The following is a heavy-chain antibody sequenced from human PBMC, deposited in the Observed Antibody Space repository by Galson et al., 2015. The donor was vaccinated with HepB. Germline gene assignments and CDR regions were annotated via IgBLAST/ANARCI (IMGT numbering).Heavy chain of an antibody. Sequence: SVKVSCKASGGTFSSYAISWVRQAPGQGLEWMGGIIPIFGTANYAQKFQGRVTITADESTSTAYMELSSLRSEDTAVYYCARDGRGFLGNNWFDPWGQGTLVTVSS. CDR2: IIPIFGTA. CDR3: ARDGRGFLGNNWFDP. CDR1: GGTFSSYA. D-gene: IGHD3-3*01. J-gene: IGHJ5*02. V-gene: IGHV1-69*13.